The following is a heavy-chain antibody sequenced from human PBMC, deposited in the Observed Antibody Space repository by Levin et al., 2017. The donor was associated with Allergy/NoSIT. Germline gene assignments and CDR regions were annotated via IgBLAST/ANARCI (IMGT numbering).Heavy chain of an antibody. D-gene: IGHD1-26*01. J-gene: IGHJ5*02. V-gene: IGHV3-23*01. CDR3: ARGAFGPQS. CDR1: GFTFSSSP. Sequence: GGSLRLSCAASGFTFSSSPMTWVRQATGKGLEWVSSISNSGGSTYYADSVKGRFTISRDNSKNTLLLQMNSLRVEDTAVYYCARGAFGPQSWGQGTLVTVSS. CDR2: ISNSGGST.